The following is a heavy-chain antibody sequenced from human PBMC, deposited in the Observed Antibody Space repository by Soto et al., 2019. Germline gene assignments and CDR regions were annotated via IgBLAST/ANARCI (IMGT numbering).Heavy chain of an antibody. J-gene: IGHJ1*01. D-gene: IGHD5-12*01. V-gene: IGHV4-30-4*01. CDR3: ARAWLF. CDR2: ISYSGSP. Sequence: SETLSLTCTVSGVSVSRDYQWIWIRQPPGKGLEWIGHISYSGSPYYHPSLRSRLSISVDTSKNQFSLKVKSVTAADTAVYYFARAWLFWGQGTLVTVSS. CDR1: GVSVSRDYQ.